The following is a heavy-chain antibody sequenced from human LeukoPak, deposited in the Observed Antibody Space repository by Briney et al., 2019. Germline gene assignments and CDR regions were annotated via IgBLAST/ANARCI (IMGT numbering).Heavy chain of an antibody. J-gene: IGHJ3*02. Sequence: GGSLRLSCAASGFTFSSYAMSWVRQAPGKGLEWVSAISGSGGSTYYADSVKGRFTISGDNSKNTLYLQMNSLRAEDTAVYYCAKGKEITIFGVVIIGDDAFDIWGQGTMVTVSS. D-gene: IGHD3-3*01. CDR3: AKGKEITIFGVVIIGDDAFDI. CDR2: ISGSGGST. CDR1: GFTFSSYA. V-gene: IGHV3-23*01.